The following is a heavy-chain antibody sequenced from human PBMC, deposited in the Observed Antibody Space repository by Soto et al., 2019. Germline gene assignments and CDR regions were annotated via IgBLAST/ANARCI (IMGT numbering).Heavy chain of an antibody. CDR1: GYTFSRYG. V-gene: IGHV1-18*01. D-gene: IGHD2-8*01. CDR2: ISGYNGDT. Sequence: QGQLVQSGGEVKKSGASVKVSCKASGYTFSRYGISWLRQAPGQGLEWMGWISGYNGDTNYAQKFQGRVIMTIDTSTTTSYMDLRSLTSDDTAVYYCAKNGQPPYYYYGLDVWGQGTTVTVSS. J-gene: IGHJ6*02. CDR3: AKNGQPPYYYYGLDV.